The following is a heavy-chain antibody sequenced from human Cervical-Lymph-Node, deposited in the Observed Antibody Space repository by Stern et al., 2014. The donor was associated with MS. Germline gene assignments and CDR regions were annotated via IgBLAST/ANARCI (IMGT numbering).Heavy chain of an antibody. CDR3: ARAMDFDY. Sequence: VQLVESGGGLVQPGRSLRLSCAASGFTFDDYAMHWVRQAPGKGLEWVAGISWNSGSIGYADSVKGRFTISRDNAKNSMYLQMNSLRAEDTALYYCARAMDFDYWGQGTLVTVSS. J-gene: IGHJ4*02. CDR1: GFTFDDYA. V-gene: IGHV3-9*01. CDR2: ISWNSGSI.